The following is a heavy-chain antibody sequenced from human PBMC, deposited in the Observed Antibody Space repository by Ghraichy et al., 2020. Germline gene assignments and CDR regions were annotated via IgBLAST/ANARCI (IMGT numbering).Heavy chain of an antibody. D-gene: IGHD3-3*01. J-gene: IGHJ4*02. CDR2: IHHRGST. CDR3: ARGRFLEWLFSPFFDY. Sequence: TLSLTCVVSGGSISDDNWWSWVRQSPGRGLEWIGEIHHRGSTNYNPSLQSRVAMSVDESKNQFSLRLSSVTAADTAIYYCARGRFLEWLFSPFFDYWGQGTLVTVSS. CDR1: GGSISDDNW. V-gene: IGHV4-4*02.